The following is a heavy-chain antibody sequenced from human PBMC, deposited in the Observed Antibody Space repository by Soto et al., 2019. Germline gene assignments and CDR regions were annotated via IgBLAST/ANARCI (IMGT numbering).Heavy chain of an antibody. CDR2: IWYDGSNK. CDR3: ARIGDFWSGYYYMDV. J-gene: IGHJ6*03. CDR1: GFTFSSYG. Sequence: GGSLRLSCAASGFTFSSYGMHWVRQAPGKGLEWVAVIWYDGSNKYYADSVKGRFTISRDNSKNTLYLQMNSLRAEDTAVYYCARIGDFWSGYYYMDVWGKGTTVTVSS. D-gene: IGHD3-3*01. V-gene: IGHV3-33*01.